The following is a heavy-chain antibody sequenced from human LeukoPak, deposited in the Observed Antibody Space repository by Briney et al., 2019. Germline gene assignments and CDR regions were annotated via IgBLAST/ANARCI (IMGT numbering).Heavy chain of an antibody. V-gene: IGHV3-48*03. Sequence: GGSLRLSCAASGFTFSSYEMNWVRQAPGKGLEGVSYISSSGSTIYYADSVKGRFTISRDNAKNTLYLQMNSLRAEDTAVYYCAREMYCSSTSCYHDAFDIWGQGTMVTVSA. CDR3: AREMYCSSTSCYHDAFDI. CDR2: ISSSGSTI. CDR1: GFTFSSYE. D-gene: IGHD2-2*01. J-gene: IGHJ3*02.